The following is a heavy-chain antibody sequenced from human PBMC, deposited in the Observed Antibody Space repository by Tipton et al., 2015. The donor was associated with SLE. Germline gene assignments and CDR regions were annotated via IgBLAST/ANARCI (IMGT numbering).Heavy chain of an antibody. V-gene: IGHV4-59*01. CDR2: IYYSGST. D-gene: IGHD1-7*01. CDR3: ARDKNYRYFDY. J-gene: IGHJ4*02. Sequence: TLSLTCAVYGGPFSGYYWSWIRQPPGKGLEWIGYIYYSGSTNYNPSLKSRVTISVDTSKNQFSLKLSSVTAADTAVYYCARDKNYRYFDYWGQGTLVTVSS. CDR1: GGPFSGYY.